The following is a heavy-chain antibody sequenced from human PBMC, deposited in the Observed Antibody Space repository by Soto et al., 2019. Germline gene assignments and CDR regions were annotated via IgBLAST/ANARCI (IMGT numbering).Heavy chain of an antibody. Sequence: ELQLVESGGGLIQPGGSLRLACAASEFNVTNGHMKWVRQAPGKGLEWVSVISGDGNTKYGDSVKCRFNISRDTSKNTVSLQMNRLRNDDMGIYYCATYHDGAYCPPDDYWGQGSLGTVSS. CDR1: EFNVTNGH. CDR3: ATYHDGAYCPPDDY. J-gene: IGHJ4*02. V-gene: IGHV3-53*01. D-gene: IGHD2-15*01. CDR2: ISGDGNT.